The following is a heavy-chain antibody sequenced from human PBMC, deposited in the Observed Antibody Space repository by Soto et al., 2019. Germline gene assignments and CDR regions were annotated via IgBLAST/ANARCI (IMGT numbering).Heavy chain of an antibody. D-gene: IGHD4-17*01. CDR1: GFTVSTNY. Sequence: EVQLVESGGGLVQPGGSLRLSCAVSGFTVSTNYVSWVRQAPGKGLEWVSIIYDGGSTYYADSVKGRLTISRDDYNNYLYLQMNNVRDGDTAMYYCTRGDGDYGMRLDTWGQGTLVTVSS. V-gene: IGHV3-66*01. CDR3: TRGDGDYGMRLDT. J-gene: IGHJ5*02. CDR2: IYDGGST.